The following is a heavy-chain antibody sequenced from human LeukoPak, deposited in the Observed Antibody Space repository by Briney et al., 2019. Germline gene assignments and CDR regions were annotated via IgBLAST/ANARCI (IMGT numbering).Heavy chain of an antibody. CDR2: IRQDGREI. D-gene: IGHD3-22*01. V-gene: IGHV3-7*05. J-gene: IGHJ4*02. Sequence: GGSLRLSCVGSGFTFSSNWMSWVRQAPGKGLEWVANIRQDGREIYYMDSLKGRFTIARDNAKNSLYLQMNGLRAEDPAVYHCARLQWNAYDISGFDHWGQGPLVTVSS. CDR1: GFTFSSNW. CDR3: ARLQWNAYDISGFDH.